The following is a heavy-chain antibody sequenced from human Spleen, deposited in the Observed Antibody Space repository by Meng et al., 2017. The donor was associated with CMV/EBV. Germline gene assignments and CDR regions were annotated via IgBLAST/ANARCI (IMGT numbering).Heavy chain of an antibody. D-gene: IGHD2-2*02. Sequence: SETLSLTCAVYGGSLSGFYWTWIRQPPGKGLEWIGEINHRGSINHNPSLKSRVTISLDTSKNQFSLNLRLVTAADTAVYFCARVRKMGVPGAIFGHYFDYWGQGTLVTVSS. J-gene: IGHJ4*02. CDR1: GGSLSGFY. CDR3: ARVRKMGVPGAIFGHYFDY. CDR2: INHRGSI. V-gene: IGHV4-34*01.